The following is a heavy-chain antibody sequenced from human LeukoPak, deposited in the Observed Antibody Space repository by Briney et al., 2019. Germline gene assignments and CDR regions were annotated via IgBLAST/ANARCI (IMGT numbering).Heavy chain of an antibody. Sequence: SETLSLTCTVSGGSISSGGYYWSWIRQHPGKGLEWIGYIYYSGSTYYNPSLKSRVTISVDTSKNQFSLKLSSVTAADTAVYYCARARFTMPENWFDPWGQGTLVTVSS. CDR2: IYYSGST. CDR3: ARARFTMPENWFDP. V-gene: IGHV4-31*03. J-gene: IGHJ5*02. D-gene: IGHD3-10*01. CDR1: GGSISSGGYY.